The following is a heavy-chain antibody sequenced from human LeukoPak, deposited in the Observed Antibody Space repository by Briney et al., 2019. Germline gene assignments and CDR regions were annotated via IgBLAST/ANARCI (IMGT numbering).Heavy chain of an antibody. Sequence: GGSLRLSCAASGFTFSSYSMNWVRQAPGKGLEWVAGMSFDGSQYYIESVKGRFTISRDNSGNTVYLHMTSLRPEDTAVYFCAREGHTSGFCGAFDLWGQGTTVTISS. CDR3: AREGHTSGFCGAFDL. V-gene: IGHV3-30*03. CDR1: GFTFSSYS. CDR2: MSFDGSQ. D-gene: IGHD5-12*01. J-gene: IGHJ3*01.